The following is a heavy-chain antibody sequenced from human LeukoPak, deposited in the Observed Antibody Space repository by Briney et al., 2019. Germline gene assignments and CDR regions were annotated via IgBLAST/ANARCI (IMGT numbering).Heavy chain of an antibody. J-gene: IGHJ3*02. Sequence: GGSLRLSCAASGFTFSSYSMNWVRQAPGKGLEWVSSISGSSSYIYYADSVKGRFTISIHKAKKSLYLQMNSLRAEDTAVYYCARVPAGVIGMKDAFDIWGQGTMVTVSS. V-gene: IGHV3-21*01. CDR2: ISGSSSYI. D-gene: IGHD3-16*02. CDR1: GFTFSSYS. CDR3: ARVPAGVIGMKDAFDI.